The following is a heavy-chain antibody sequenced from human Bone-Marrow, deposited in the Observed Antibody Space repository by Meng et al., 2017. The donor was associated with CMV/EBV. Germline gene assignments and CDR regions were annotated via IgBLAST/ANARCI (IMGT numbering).Heavy chain of an antibody. V-gene: IGHV4-59*08. CDR3: ARGNTRMGSWFDP. CDR1: GGSISSYY. Sequence: GSLRLSCTVSGGSISSYYWSWIRQPPGKGLEWIGYIYYSGSTNYNPSLKSRVTISVDTSKNQFSLKLSSVTAADMAVYYCARGNTRMGSWFDPWGQGTLVTVSS. J-gene: IGHJ5*02. D-gene: IGHD3-16*01. CDR2: IYYSGST.